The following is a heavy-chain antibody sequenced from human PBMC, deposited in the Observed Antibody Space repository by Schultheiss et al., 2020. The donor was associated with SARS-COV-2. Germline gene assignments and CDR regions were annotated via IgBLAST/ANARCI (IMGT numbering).Heavy chain of an antibody. CDR3: ARVVVLYYYGMDV. CDR2: MNPNSGNT. D-gene: IGHD2-15*01. V-gene: IGHV1-8*02. J-gene: IGHJ6*02. CDR1: GFTFTSSA. Sequence: ASVKVSCKASGFTFTSSAVQWVRQARGQRLEWMGWMNPNSGNTGYAQKFQGRVTMTRNTSISTAYMELSSLRSEDTAVYYCARVVVLYYYGMDVWGQGTTVTVSS.